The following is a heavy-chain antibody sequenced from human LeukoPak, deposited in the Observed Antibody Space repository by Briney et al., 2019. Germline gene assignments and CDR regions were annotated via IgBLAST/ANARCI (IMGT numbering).Heavy chain of an antibody. CDR2: IGGSGGST. Sequence: HAGGSLRLSCAASGFTFSSYAMSWVRQAPGKGLEWVSSIGGSGGSTYYADSVKGRFTISRDNPKSSLYLQMNSLRAEDTAVYYCARDHPLYHYYMDVWGRGTTVTVSS. CDR3: ARDHPLYHYYMDV. CDR1: GFTFSSYA. V-gene: IGHV3-23*01. J-gene: IGHJ6*03.